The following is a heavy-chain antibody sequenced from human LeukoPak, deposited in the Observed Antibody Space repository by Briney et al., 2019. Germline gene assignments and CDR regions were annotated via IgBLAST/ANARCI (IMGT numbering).Heavy chain of an antibody. D-gene: IGHD3-3*01. CDR2: INHSGST. CDR3: AREWSDFWSGEIYYYYGMDV. V-gene: IGHV4-34*01. Sequence: SETLSLTCAVYGGSFSGYYWSWIRQPPGKGLEWIGEINHSGSTNYNPSLKSRVTMSVDTSKNQFSLKLSSVTAADTAVYYCAREWSDFWSGEIYYYYGMDVWGQGTTVTVSS. CDR1: GGSFSGYY. J-gene: IGHJ6*02.